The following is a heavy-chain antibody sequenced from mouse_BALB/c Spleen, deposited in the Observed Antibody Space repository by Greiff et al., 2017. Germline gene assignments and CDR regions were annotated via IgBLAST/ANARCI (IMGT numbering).Heavy chain of an antibody. CDR2: IDPANGNT. J-gene: IGHJ4*01. V-gene: IGHV14-3*02. CDR3: ARDGVYGYDGYYAMDY. Sequence: VQLQQSGAELVKPGASVKLSCTASGFNIKDTYMHWVKQRPEQGLEWIGRIDPANGNTKYDPKFQGKATITADTSSNTAYLQLSSLTSEDTAVYYCARDGVYGYDGYYAMDYWGQGTSVTVSS. CDR1: GFNIKDTY. D-gene: IGHD2-2*01.